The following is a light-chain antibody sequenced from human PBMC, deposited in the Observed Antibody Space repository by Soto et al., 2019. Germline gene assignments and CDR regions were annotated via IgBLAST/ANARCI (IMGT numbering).Light chain of an antibody. V-gene: IGKV1-39*01. Sequence: DIQMTQSPSYLSASVGDRVTITCRASQSISSYLNWYQQKPGKAHKLLIYAASSLQSGVPSRFSGSGSGTDFTLTIAGLQPEDSASYFCQQSISAPRTFGGGTKVEIK. J-gene: IGKJ4*01. CDR1: QSISSY. CDR3: QQSISAPRT. CDR2: AAS.